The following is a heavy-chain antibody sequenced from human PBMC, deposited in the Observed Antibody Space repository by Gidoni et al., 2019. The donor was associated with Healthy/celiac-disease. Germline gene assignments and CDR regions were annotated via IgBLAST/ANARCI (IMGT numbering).Heavy chain of an antibody. V-gene: IGHV3-48*02. CDR2: SSSSSSTI. J-gene: IGHJ4*02. CDR3: ARGAAVAGTDIDY. CDR1: GFNFSSYS. D-gene: IGHD6-19*01. Sequence: EVQLVESGGGLVQPGGSLSLSCADSGFNFSSYSMNWVRQAPGKGLEWVSYSSSSSSTIYYADSVKGRFTISRDNAKNSLYLQMNSLRDEDTAVYYCARGAAVAGTDIDYWGQGTLVTVSS.